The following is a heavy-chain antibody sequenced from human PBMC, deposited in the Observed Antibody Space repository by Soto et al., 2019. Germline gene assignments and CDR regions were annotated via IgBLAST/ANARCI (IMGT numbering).Heavy chain of an antibody. Sequence: ASVKVSCKTSGYTFTGYYLNWVRQAPGRGLEWVGWINPKTGDTNNAQKFQGRVTMTTDTSISTGYMELSGLKSDDTAVYYCARDQNGIEYYDFWSGYHHWFDPWGQGTLVTVSS. D-gene: IGHD3-3*01. V-gene: IGHV1-2*02. CDR2: INPKTGDT. CDR3: ARDQNGIEYYDFWSGYHHWFDP. J-gene: IGHJ5*02. CDR1: GYTFTGYY.